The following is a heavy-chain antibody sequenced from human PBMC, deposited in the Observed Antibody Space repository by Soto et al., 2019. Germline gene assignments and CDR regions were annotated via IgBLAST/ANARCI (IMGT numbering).Heavy chain of an antibody. CDR1: GYTFTSYA. CDR3: AREGEWELPQNYGMDV. Sequence: ASVKVSCKASGYTFTSYAMHWVRQAPGQRLEWMGWINAGNGNTKYSQKFQGRVTITRDTSASTAYMELSSLRSEDTAVYYCAREGEWELPQNYGMDVWGQGTTVTVSS. J-gene: IGHJ6*02. CDR2: INAGNGNT. V-gene: IGHV1-3*01. D-gene: IGHD1-26*01.